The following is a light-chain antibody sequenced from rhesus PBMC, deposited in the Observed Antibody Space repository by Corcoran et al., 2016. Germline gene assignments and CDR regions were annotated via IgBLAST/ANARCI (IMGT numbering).Light chain of an antibody. CDR1: QGITND. CDR3: QHYYSTPRT. V-gene: IGKV1-33*02. Sequence: DIQMTQSPSSLSASVGDRVTITCRASQGITNDLAWYQQKPGETPKLLIYGASSLQSGFPSRFSGSGSGTDFNLTISSLQSEDFATYYCQHYYSTPRTFGQGTKVEIK. CDR2: GAS. J-gene: IGKJ1*01.